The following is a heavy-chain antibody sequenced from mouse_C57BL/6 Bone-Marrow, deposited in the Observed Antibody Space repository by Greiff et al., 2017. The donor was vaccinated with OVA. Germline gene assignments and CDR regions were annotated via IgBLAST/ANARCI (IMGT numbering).Heavy chain of an antibody. J-gene: IGHJ3*01. D-gene: IGHD3-2*02. V-gene: IGHV1-55*01. CDR1: GYTFTSYW. CDR2: IYPGSGST. CDR3: ARLSRKLRLRRFAY. Sequence: QVQLKQPGAELVKPGASVKMSCKASGYTFTSYWITWVKQRPGQGLEWIGDIYPGSGSTNYNEKFNSKATLTVDTSSSTAYMQLSSLTSEDSAVYYCARLSRKLRLRRFAYWGQGTLVTVSA.